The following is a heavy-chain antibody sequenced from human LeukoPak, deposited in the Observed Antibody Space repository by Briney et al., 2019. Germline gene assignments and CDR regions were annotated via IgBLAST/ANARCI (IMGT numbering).Heavy chain of an antibody. D-gene: IGHD6-6*01. CDR2: IYSGGST. Sequence: GGSLRLSCAASGFTVSSTYMGWARQAPGKGLEWVSVIYSGGSTYYADSVKGRFTISRDNSKNTLYLQMNSLRAEDTAVYYCARDRLYSSSSEDYWGQGTLVTVSS. J-gene: IGHJ4*02. CDR1: GFTVSSTY. CDR3: ARDRLYSSSSEDY. V-gene: IGHV3-53*01.